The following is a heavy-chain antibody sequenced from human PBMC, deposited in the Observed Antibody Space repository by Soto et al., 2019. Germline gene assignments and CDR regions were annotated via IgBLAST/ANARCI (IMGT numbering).Heavy chain of an antibody. CDR1: GFTFSSYA. Sequence: GGSLRLSCAASGFTFSSYAMHWVRQAPGKGLEWVAVISYDGSNKYYADSVKGRFTISRDNSKNTLYLQMNSLRAEDTAVYYCARDPGYCSGGSCIHWFDPWGQGTLVTVSS. CDR3: ARDPGYCSGGSCIHWFDP. CDR2: ISYDGSNK. V-gene: IGHV3-30-3*01. J-gene: IGHJ5*02. D-gene: IGHD2-15*01.